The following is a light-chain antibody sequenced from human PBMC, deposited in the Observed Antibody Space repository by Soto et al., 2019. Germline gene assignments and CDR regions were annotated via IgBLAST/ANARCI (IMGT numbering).Light chain of an antibody. J-gene: IGKJ4*01. V-gene: IGKV3-15*01. CDR1: QSISSN. Sequence: EMVMSQSPATLSVSPGERVTLACRASQSISSNLAWYQQKPGQAPRLLMFRTSSRATGFPARFSGSGSGTEFNLTISSLQSEDFGVYYCQQYNNWPRATFGGGTKVDI. CDR2: RTS. CDR3: QQYNNWPRAT.